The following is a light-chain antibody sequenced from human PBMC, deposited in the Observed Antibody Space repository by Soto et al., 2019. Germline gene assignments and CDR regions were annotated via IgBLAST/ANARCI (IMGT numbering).Light chain of an antibody. V-gene: IGLV2-8*01. CDR1: SSDVGGYNY. Sequence: QSALTQPPSASGSPGQSVTISCTGTSSDVGGYNYVSWYQQHPGKAPKLMIYEVTQRPSGVPNRFSGSKSGNTASLTVSGLQAEDEADYYCSSYTSSRSYVFGTGTKVTVL. CDR3: SSYTSSRSYV. J-gene: IGLJ1*01. CDR2: EVT.